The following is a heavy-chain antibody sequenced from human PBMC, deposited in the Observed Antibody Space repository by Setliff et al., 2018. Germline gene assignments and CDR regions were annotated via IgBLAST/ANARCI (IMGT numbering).Heavy chain of an antibody. CDR3: ARSGDYGSGRLSP. V-gene: IGHV4-61*02. D-gene: IGHD3-10*01. Sequence: SETLSLTCTVSGGSISSGGYYWSWIRQHPGKGLEWIGRIHASGSTNYNPYLKRRVTISVDTSKNQFSLKLTSVTAADTAVYYCARSGDYGSGRLSPWGQGTLVTVSS. CDR1: GGSISSGGYY. J-gene: IGHJ5*02. CDR2: IHASGST.